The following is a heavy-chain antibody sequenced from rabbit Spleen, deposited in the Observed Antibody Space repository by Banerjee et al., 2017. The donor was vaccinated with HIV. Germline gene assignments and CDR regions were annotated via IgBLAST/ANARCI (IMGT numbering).Heavy chain of an antibody. Sequence: QSLEESGGDLVKPGASLTLTCIASGVSFSGDSYMCWVRQAPGKGLEWIVCIDIGSSGFTYFATWAKGRFTCSKTSSTTVTLQMTRLTAADTATYFCARDLDGVIGWNFGWWGPGTLVTVS. CDR2: IDIGSSGFT. J-gene: IGHJ4*01. CDR3: ARDLDGVIGWNFGW. V-gene: IGHV1S40*01. CDR1: GVSFSGDSY. D-gene: IGHD1-1*01.